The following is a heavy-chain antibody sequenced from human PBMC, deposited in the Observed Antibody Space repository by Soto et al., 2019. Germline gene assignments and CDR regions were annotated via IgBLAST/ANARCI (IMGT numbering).Heavy chain of an antibody. CDR1: ELNVGTNY. CDR2: IYADGDT. Sequence: GGSLRLSCATSELNVGTNYMTWIRQAPGKGLEWVSMIYADGDTYYDDSVKGRFTISRDSSKNTLYLQMSSLRAADTAVYYCARASWYRGYYFDFLGQEPLVTVS. CDR3: ARASWYRGYYFDF. J-gene: IGHJ4*02. D-gene: IGHD1-26*01. V-gene: IGHV3-53*01.